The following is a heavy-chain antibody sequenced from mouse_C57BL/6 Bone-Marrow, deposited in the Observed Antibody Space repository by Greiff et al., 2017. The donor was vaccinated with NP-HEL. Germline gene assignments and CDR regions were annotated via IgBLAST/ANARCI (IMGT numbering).Heavy chain of an antibody. CDR3: ARDYYGNYWFGY. CDR2: IHPNSGST. J-gene: IGHJ3*01. Sequence: QVQLKQPGAELVKPGASVKLSCKASGYTFTSYWMHWVKQRPGQGLEWIGMIHPNSGSTNYNEKFKSKATLTVDKSSSTAYMQLSSLTSEDSAVYYCARDYYGNYWFGYGGQGTLVTVSA. D-gene: IGHD2-1*01. V-gene: IGHV1-64*01. CDR1: GYTFTSYW.